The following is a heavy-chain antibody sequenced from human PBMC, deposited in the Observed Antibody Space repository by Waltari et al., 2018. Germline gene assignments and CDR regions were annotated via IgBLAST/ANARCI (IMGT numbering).Heavy chain of an antibody. J-gene: IGHJ4*02. Sequence: QVQLVQSGAEVKKPGASVKVSCKASGYTFTGYYMHWVRPAPGQRLEWMGWINAGNGNTKYSQEFQGRVTITRDTSASTAYMELSSLRSEDMAVYYCARCKVAVAGCVFDYWGQGNLVTVSS. D-gene: IGHD6-19*01. CDR2: INAGNGNT. CDR3: ARCKVAVAGCVFDY. V-gene: IGHV1-3*03. CDR1: GYTFTGYY.